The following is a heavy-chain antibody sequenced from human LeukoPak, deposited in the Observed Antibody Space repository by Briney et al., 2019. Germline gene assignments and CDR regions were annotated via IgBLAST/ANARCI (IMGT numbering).Heavy chain of an antibody. V-gene: IGHV3-23*01. CDR1: GFTFSSYA. Sequence: GGSLRLSCAASGFTFSSYAMSWVRQAPGKGLEWVSAISGSGGSTYYADSVKGRFTISRDNSKNTLYLQMNSLRAEDKAVYYCAKVPQWLVGEPDYWGQGTLVTVSS. CDR2: ISGSGGST. D-gene: IGHD6-19*01. J-gene: IGHJ4*02. CDR3: AKVPQWLVGEPDY.